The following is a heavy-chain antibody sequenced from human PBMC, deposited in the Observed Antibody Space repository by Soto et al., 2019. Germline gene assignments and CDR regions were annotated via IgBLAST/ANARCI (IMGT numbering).Heavy chain of an antibody. CDR1: YGSISSSSYY. V-gene: IGHV4-39*01. CDR3: ARRVLTTVVEY. Sequence: SQTLSHTCTFSYGSISSSSYYLGFIRQPPGKGLEWIGSIYYSGSTYYNPSLKSRVTISVDTSKNQFSLKLSSVTAADTAVYYCARRVLTTVVEYWGQGTLVTVSS. CDR2: IYYSGST. J-gene: IGHJ4*02. D-gene: IGHD4-17*01.